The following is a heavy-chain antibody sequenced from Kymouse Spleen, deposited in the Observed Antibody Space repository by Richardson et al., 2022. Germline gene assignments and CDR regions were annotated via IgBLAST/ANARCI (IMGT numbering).Heavy chain of an antibody. CDR1: GFTFDDYA. J-gene: IGHJ4*02. V-gene: IGHV3-9*01. CDR3: AKDRSIAARWAFDY. D-gene: IGHD6-6*01. CDR2: ISWNSGSI. Sequence: EVQLVESGGGLVQPGRSLRLSCAASGFTFDDYAMHWVRQAPGKGLEWVSGISWNSGSIGYADSVKGRFTISRDNAKNSLYLQMNSLRAEDTALYYCAKDRSIAARWAFDYWGQGTLVTVSS.